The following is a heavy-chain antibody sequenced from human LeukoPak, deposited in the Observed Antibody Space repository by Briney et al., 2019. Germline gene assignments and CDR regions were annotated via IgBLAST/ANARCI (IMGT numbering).Heavy chain of an antibody. CDR1: GFTFSSYG. J-gene: IGHJ3*02. Sequence: GGSLRLSCAASGFTFSSYGMHWVRQAPGKGLEWVAVISYDGSNKYYADFVKGRFTISRDNSKNTLYLQMNSMRAEDKAVYYCAKLRVVVVAEKPDAFDIWGQGPMVTVSS. CDR2: ISYDGSNK. V-gene: IGHV3-30*18. D-gene: IGHD2-15*01. CDR3: AKLRVVVVAEKPDAFDI.